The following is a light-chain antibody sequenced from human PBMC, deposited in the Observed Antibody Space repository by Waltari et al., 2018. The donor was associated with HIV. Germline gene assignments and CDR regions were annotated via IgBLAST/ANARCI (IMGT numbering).Light chain of an antibody. CDR2: DAS. V-gene: IGKV3-11*01. J-gene: IGKJ5*01. CDR3: RQRSIWLPIP. Sequence: EIVLTQSPATLSLSPEESATLSSRATQQISTYLAWYLHKPRQAPRHLIYDASNSATGVPAKYTGSAAVTDFTLTVSSLEPEDFAFYFCRQRSIWLPIPFGQGTRLEI. CDR1: QQISTY.